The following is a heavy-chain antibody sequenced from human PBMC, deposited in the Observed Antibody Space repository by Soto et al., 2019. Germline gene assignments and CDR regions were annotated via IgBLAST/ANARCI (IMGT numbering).Heavy chain of an antibody. J-gene: IGHJ5*02. V-gene: IGHV1-18*04. D-gene: IGHD3-22*01. Sequence: ASVKVSCKASGYTFTNYGISWVRQAPGQGLEWMGWISAYNGNTNYAQKLQGRVTMTTDTSTSTAYMELRSLRSDDTAVCYCARVPGYYDSSGYWWFDPWGQGTLVTVSS. CDR3: ARVPGYYDSSGYWWFDP. CDR1: GYTFTNYG. CDR2: ISAYNGNT.